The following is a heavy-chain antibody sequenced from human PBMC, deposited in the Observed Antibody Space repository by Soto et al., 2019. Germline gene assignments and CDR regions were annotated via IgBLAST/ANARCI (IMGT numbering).Heavy chain of an antibody. Sequence: EVQLVESGGGLVQPGGSLKLSCAASGFTFSGSTIHWVRQTSGKGLEWVGRIPSKTNTYATAYAASVKGRFTISRDDSKNTAYLQMNSLKTEDTAVYYCTRHHRDVPVASAIDYWCQGTLVTVSS. CDR3: TRHHRDVPVASAIDY. CDR1: GFTFSGST. D-gene: IGHD6-19*01. CDR2: IPSKTNTYAT. V-gene: IGHV3-73*02. J-gene: IGHJ4*02.